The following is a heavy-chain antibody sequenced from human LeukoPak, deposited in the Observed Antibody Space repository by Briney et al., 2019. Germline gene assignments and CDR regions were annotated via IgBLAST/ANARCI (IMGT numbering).Heavy chain of an antibody. CDR2: IGKDGSWI. D-gene: IGHD2/OR15-2a*01. V-gene: IGHV3-7*01. J-gene: IGHJ4*02. CDR3: ARDLDFYATDY. CDR1: GFSLSGYW. Sequence: PGGSLRLSCTASGFSLSGYWMSWVRQAPGQGLEWVANIGKDGSWIHYADSVKGRFTISRDNAKNSLSLQMNSLRADDTAIYYCARDLDFYATDYWGRGTLVTVSS.